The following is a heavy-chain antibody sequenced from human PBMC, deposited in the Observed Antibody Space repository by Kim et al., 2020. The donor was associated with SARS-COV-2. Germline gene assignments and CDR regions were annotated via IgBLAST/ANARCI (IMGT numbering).Heavy chain of an antibody. CDR2: ISKDGDDR. V-gene: IGHV3-30*15. D-gene: IGHD2-15*01. CDR1: GFSFSPYE. Sequence: GGSLRLFCGASGFSFSPYEMHWLRQSPGMGLQWVATISKDGDDRNYVESVKGRFTVSRDNSRNTMYLQLSDLTAADTAVYYCAKDNLRMRTLDVWGPGTTVTVSS. CDR3: AKDNLRMRTLDV. J-gene: IGHJ6*01.